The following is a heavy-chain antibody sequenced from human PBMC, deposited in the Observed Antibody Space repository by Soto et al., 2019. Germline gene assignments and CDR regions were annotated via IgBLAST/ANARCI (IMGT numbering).Heavy chain of an antibody. Sequence: EVQLVESGGGLVKPGGSLRLSCAASGFTFSSYSMNWVRQAPGKGLEWVSSISSSSSYIYYADSVKGRVTISRDNAKNSLYRQMNSLRAEDTAVYYCAGAVAGTGYYFDYWGQGTLVTVSS. CDR2: ISSSSSYI. CDR1: GFTFSSYS. J-gene: IGHJ4*02. D-gene: IGHD6-19*01. CDR3: AGAVAGTGYYFDY. V-gene: IGHV3-21*01.